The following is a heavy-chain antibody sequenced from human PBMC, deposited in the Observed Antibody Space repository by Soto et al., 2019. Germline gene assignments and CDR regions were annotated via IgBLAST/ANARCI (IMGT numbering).Heavy chain of an antibody. V-gene: IGHV3-48*03. CDR2: ISKSSSVI. D-gene: IGHD1-26*01. Sequence: GGSLRLSCAASGSTFRSSEMHWVRQAPGKGLEWDSYISKSSSVIYYADSVKGRFTISRDNAKNLLYLQMNSLRAEDTAVYFCAKDWDRRGYYDYWGQGTL. J-gene: IGHJ4*02. CDR3: AKDWDRRGYYDY. CDR1: GSTFRSSE.